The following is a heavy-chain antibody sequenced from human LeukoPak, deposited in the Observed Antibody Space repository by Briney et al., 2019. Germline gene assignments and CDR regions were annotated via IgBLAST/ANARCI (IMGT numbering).Heavy chain of an antibody. CDR3: ARDRRGGYCSSTSCYYSDGMDV. Sequence: GGSLRLSCAASGFTFSSYWMSWVRQAPGKGLEWVANIKQDGSEKYYVDSVKGRFTISRDSAKNSLYLQMNSLRAEDTAVYYCARDRRGGYCSSTSCYYSDGMDVWGQGTTVTVSS. D-gene: IGHD2-2*01. J-gene: IGHJ6*02. V-gene: IGHV3-7*01. CDR2: IKQDGSEK. CDR1: GFTFSSYW.